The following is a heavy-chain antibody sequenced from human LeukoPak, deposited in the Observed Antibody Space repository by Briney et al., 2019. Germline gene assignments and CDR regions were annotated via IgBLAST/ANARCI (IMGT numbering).Heavy chain of an antibody. Sequence: PSETLTLTCTVSGGSISRYYWSWIRQPPGKGLEWIGYIYYSGSTNYNPSLKSRVTISVDTSKNQFSLKLSSVTAAGTAVYYCARHVNTMVRGPFDYWGQGTLVTVSS. CDR2: IYYSGST. CDR1: GGSISRYY. CDR3: ARHVNTMVRGPFDY. V-gene: IGHV4-59*08. J-gene: IGHJ4*02. D-gene: IGHD3-10*01.